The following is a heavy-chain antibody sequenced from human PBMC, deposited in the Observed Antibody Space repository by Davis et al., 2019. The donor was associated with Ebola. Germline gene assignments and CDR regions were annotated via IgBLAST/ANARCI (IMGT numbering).Heavy chain of an antibody. CDR1: GYTFTSYA. D-gene: IGHD2-2*01. Sequence: ASVKVSCKASGYTFTSYAMHWVRQAPGQRLEWMGWISAYNGNTNYAQKLQGRVTMTTDTSTSTAYMELRSLRSDDTAVYYCARVGYCSSTSCHFSYYYYYGMDVWGQGTTVTVSS. J-gene: IGHJ6*02. CDR2: ISAYNGNT. V-gene: IGHV1-18*01. CDR3: ARVGYCSSTSCHFSYYYYYGMDV.